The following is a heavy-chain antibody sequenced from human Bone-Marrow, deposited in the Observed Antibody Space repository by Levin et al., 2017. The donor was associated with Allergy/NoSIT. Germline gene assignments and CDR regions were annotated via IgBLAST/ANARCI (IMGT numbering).Heavy chain of an antibody. CDR1: GGSVSSDGYF. V-gene: IGHV4-61*08. Sequence: SETLSLTCSVSGGSVSSDGYFWTWIRQSPGKGLEWIGYVYYSGSTNYNPSLKSRVTMSVDTSKNEFSLRLHSVTAASTAIYYCAGHDCTSAACSALLFDAWGQGTLVTVSS. J-gene: IGHJ4*02. CDR2: VYYSGST. D-gene: IGHD2-2*01. CDR3: AGHDCTSAACSALLFDA.